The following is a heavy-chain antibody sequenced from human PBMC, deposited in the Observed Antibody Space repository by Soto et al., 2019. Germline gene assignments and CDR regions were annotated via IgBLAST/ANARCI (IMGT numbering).Heavy chain of an antibody. J-gene: IGHJ6*02. V-gene: IGHV3-33*01. D-gene: IGHD5-12*01. Sequence: QVQLVESGGGVVQPGRSLRLSCAASGFTFSSYGMHWVRQAPGKGLEWVAVIWYDGSNKYYADSVKGRFTISRDNSKNTLYLKMNSLRADDTAVYYCARDHSGYPSRMDVWGQGTTVTVSS. CDR2: IWYDGSNK. CDR1: GFTFSSYG. CDR3: ARDHSGYPSRMDV.